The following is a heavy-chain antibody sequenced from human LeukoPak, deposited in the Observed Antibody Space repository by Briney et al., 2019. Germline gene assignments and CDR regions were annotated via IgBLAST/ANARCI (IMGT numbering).Heavy chain of an antibody. CDR1: GGSISSSNW. CDR2: IYHSGST. CDR3: ARASTWEFPEFGY. D-gene: IGHD2-2*01. J-gene: IGHJ4*02. V-gene: IGHV4-4*02. Sequence: SETLSLTCAVSGGSISSSNWWSWVRQPPGKGLEWIGEIYHSGSTYYNPSLKSRVTISVDSSKNQFSLKLRSVTAADTAVYYCARASTWEFPEFGYWGQGTLVTVSS.